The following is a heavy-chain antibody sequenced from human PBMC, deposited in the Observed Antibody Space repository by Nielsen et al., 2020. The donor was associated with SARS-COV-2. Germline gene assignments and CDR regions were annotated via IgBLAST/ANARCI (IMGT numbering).Heavy chain of an antibody. Sequence: GESLKISCAASGFTFSSYSMNWVRQAPGKGLEWVSSISSSSSYIYYADSVKGRFTISRDNAKNSLYLQMNSLRAEDTAVYYCARGLSGSYPYYFDYRGQGTLVTVSS. CDR1: GFTFSSYS. CDR2: ISSSSSYI. J-gene: IGHJ4*02. D-gene: IGHD1-26*01. CDR3: ARGLSGSYPYYFDY. V-gene: IGHV3-21*01.